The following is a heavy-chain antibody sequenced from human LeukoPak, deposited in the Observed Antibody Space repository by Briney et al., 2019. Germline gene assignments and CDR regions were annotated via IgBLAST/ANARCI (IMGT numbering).Heavy chain of an antibody. J-gene: IGHJ4*02. CDR3: ARDLPLTPSGYYLFD. CDR2: MNPNSGNT. D-gene: IGHD3-22*01. V-gene: IGHV1-8*01. Sequence: ASVKVSCKASGYTFTSYDINWVRQATGQGLEWMGWMNPNSGNTGYAQKFQGRVTMTRDTSTSTVYMELSSLRSEDTAVYYCARDLPLTPSGYYLFDWGQGTLVTVSS. CDR1: GYTFTSYD.